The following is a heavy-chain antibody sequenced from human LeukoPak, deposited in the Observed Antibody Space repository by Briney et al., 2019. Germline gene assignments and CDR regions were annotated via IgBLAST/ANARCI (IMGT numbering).Heavy chain of an antibody. CDR3: AKDHSTMVRGVMGY. Sequence: GGSLRLSCAASGFTFSGYAMSWIRQAPGKGLEWVSAISGSGGSTYYADSVKGRFTISRDNSKNTLYLQMNSLRAEDTAVYYCAKDHSTMVRGVMGYWGQGTLVTVSS. CDR2: ISGSGGST. D-gene: IGHD3-10*01. CDR1: GFTFSGYA. V-gene: IGHV3-23*01. J-gene: IGHJ4*02.